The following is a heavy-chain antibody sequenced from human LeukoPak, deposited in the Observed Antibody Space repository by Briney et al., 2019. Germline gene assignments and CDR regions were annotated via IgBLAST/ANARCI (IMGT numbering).Heavy chain of an antibody. V-gene: IGHV3-30-3*02. CDR3: AKYPRTSYYYYYYMDV. CDR1: GFTFSSYA. CDR2: ISYDGSNK. J-gene: IGHJ6*03. D-gene: IGHD1-14*01. Sequence: GGSLRLSCAASGFTFSSYAMHWVRQAPGKGLEWVAVISYDGSNKYYADSVKGRFTISRDNSKNTLYLQMNSLRAEDTAVYYCAKYPRTSYYYYYYMDVWGKGTTVTVSS.